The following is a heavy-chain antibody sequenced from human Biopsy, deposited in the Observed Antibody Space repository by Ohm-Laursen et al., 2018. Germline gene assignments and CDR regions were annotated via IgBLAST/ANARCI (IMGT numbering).Heavy chain of an antibody. CDR2: INPKSGDT. Sequence: SSVNVSCTPSGYTFTAFSVHWLRQAPGQGLEWMGWINPKSGDTDHPQNFQGRVSMTRDTSISTAYKDLSRLRSDDTAVYYCARGRRHCSGTCSRWYFDLWGRGTLVTVSS. D-gene: IGHD2-2*01. CDR3: ARGRRHCSGTCSRWYFDL. V-gene: IGHV1-2*02. CDR1: GYTFTAFS. J-gene: IGHJ2*01.